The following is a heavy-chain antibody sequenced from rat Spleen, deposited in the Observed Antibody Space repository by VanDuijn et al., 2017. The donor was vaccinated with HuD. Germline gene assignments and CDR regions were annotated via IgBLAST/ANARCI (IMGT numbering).Heavy chain of an antibody. V-gene: IGHV5-22*01. CDR1: GFTFSDHY. D-gene: IGHD4-3*01. CDR3: TRDLSEFGVGFDY. Sequence: EVQLVESGGGLVQPGRSMKLSCAASGFTFSDHYMAWVRQAPKKGLEWVASISYEGSSTYYGDSVKGRFTISRDNAKSTLYLQLNSLRSEDTATYYCTRDLSEFGVGFDYWGQGVMVTVSS. CDR2: ISYEGSST. J-gene: IGHJ2*01.